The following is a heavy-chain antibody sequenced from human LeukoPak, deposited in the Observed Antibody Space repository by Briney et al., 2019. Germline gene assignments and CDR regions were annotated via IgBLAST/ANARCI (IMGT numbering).Heavy chain of an antibody. J-gene: IGHJ5*02. CDR1: GYTFINYG. D-gene: IGHD1-26*01. CDR3: GRSGQVGSDGDWFDP. Sequence: ASMKVSCKASGYTFINYGFSWVRQAPGQGLEWMGWISAYNGNTNYAQKLQGRVTMTTGTSTSTAYMELRSLRSDDTAVYYCGRSGQVGSDGDWFDPWGQGTLVTVSS. V-gene: IGHV1-18*04. CDR2: ISAYNGNT.